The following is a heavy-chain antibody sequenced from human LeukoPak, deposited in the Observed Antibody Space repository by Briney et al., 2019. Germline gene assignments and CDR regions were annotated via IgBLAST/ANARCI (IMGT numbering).Heavy chain of an antibody. CDR1: GGSISSSSYY. D-gene: IGHD3-10*01. J-gene: IGHJ4*02. CDR2: IYHSGRT. V-gene: IGHV4-39*01. Sequence: SETLSLACTGSGGSISSSSYYWGWIRQPPGKGLEWIGSIYHSGRTFYNPSLKSRVTISVDTSKNHFSLKLSSVTAADTAVFYCARHLLGSGSSVDYWGQGTLVTVSS. CDR3: ARHLLGSGSSVDY.